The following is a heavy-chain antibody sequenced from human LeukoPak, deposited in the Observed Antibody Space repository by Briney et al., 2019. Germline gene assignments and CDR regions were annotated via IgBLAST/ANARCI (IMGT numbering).Heavy chain of an antibody. D-gene: IGHD2-15*01. V-gene: IGHV3-21*01. CDR3: ARCRGGSCYHSADY. Sequence: PGGSLRLSCVASGFTFSSHSMNWVRQAPGKGLEWVASISSGSDHIYYADSVKGRFTLSRDNARNSLYLQMDSLRVEDTAVYYCARCRGGSCYHSADYWGQGTLVTVSS. J-gene: IGHJ4*02. CDR1: GFTFSSHS. CDR2: ISSGSDHI.